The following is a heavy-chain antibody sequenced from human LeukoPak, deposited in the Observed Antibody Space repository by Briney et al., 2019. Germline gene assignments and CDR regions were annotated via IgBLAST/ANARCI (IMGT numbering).Heavy chain of an antibody. CDR2: IKSDGSST. CDR1: GFTFSIYW. J-gene: IGHJ4*02. D-gene: IGHD2-8*02. CDR3: ARDQLYCTGGTCYFDY. V-gene: IGHV3-74*01. Sequence: GGSLRLSCAASGFTFSIYWMHWVRQAPGKGLVWVSRIKSDGSSTSYADSVKGRFTISRDNAKNTLYLQMNSLRAEDTAVYYCARDQLYCTGGTCYFDYWGQGTLVTVSS.